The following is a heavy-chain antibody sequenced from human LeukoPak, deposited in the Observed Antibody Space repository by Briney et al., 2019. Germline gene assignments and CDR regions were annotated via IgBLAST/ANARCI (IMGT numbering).Heavy chain of an antibody. D-gene: IGHD3-10*01. V-gene: IGHV3-23*01. CDR2: ISGSGGST. J-gene: IGHJ4*02. CDR1: GFTFSSYA. CDR3: AKAKIRMVRGVIITKGYYFDY. Sequence: PGGSLRLSCAASGFTFSSYAMSWVRQAPGKGLEWVSAISGSGGSTYYADSVKGRFTISRDNSKNTLYLQMNSLRAEDTAVYYCAKAKIRMVRGVIITKGYYFDYWGQGTLVTVSS.